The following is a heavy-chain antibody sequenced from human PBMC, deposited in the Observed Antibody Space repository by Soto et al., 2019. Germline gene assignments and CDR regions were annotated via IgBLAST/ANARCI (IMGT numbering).Heavy chain of an antibody. V-gene: IGHV3-30*18. J-gene: IGHJ4*02. CDR3: SKDLDGSQGLVDSSFCFDY. CDR1: GFTFNSYG. D-gene: IGHD3-16*02. CDR2: ISYDGSDK. Sequence: QVQLVESGGGVVQPGRSLRLSCAASGFTFNSYGMHWVRQAPGKGLEWVAVISYDGSDKYYADSVKGRFTISRDNSKNTMYRQMHSLRAEDTAVYYCSKDLDGSQGLVDSSFCFDYWGQGTLVTVSS.